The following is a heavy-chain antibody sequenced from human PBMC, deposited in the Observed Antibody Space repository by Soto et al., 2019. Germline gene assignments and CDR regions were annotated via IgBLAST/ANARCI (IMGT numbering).Heavy chain of an antibody. D-gene: IGHD2-8*01. CDR3: ARGTEKALNWYFDL. J-gene: IGHJ2*01. V-gene: IGHV1-69*12. CDR1: GGTFSSYA. CDR2: IIPIFGTA. Sequence: QVQLVQSGAEVKKPGSSVKVSCKASGGTFSSYAISWVRQAPGQGLEWMGGIIPIFGTANYAQKFQGRVPITAHESTSTDYMALSSLISVDTAVDYCARGTEKALNWYFDLWGRGTLVTVSS.